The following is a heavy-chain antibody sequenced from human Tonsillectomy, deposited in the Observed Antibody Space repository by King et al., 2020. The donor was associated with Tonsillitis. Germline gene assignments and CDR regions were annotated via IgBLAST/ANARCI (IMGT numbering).Heavy chain of an antibody. CDR3: AGDTYYYDISGYYPHYCMDV. D-gene: IGHD3-22*01. V-gene: IGHV4-34*01. J-gene: IGHJ6*02. CDR2: INHSGST. Sequence: VQLQQWGAGLLKPSETLSLTCAVYGGSFSGYHWSWIRQPPGKALEWIGEINHSGSTNYNPSLKSRVTISLDTSKNQFSLKLSSVTAADTAVYYCAGDTYYYDISGYYPHYCMDVWGHGTTVTVSS. CDR1: GGSFSGYH.